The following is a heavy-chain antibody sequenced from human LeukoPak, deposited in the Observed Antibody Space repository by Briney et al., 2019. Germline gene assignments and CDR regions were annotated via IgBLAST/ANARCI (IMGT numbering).Heavy chain of an antibody. Sequence: GGSLRLSCAASGFTFSTYGVHWVRQPPRKGLEWEAVIWYDGSKKYYADSVQGRFTISRDNSKNTLYLQINSLRDEDTAVYYCARDIQYFEILTGYSALDYWGQGTLVTVSS. J-gene: IGHJ4*02. CDR2: IWYDGSKK. V-gene: IGHV3-33*01. CDR1: GFTFSTYG. CDR3: ARDIQYFEILTGYSALDY. D-gene: IGHD3-9*01.